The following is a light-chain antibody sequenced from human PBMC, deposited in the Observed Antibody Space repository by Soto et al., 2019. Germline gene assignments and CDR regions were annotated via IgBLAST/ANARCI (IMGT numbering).Light chain of an antibody. Sequence: QSVLTQPPSVSGSPGQSVTISCTGTSSDVGSYNRLSWYQQPPGTAPKLIMYEVNTRPSGVPDRFSGSKSGSTASLTISGLQAEDEADDYCSLYISGSTYVFGPGTKLTVL. CDR2: EVN. V-gene: IGLV2-18*01. CDR3: SLYISGSTYV. J-gene: IGLJ1*01. CDR1: SSDVGSYNR.